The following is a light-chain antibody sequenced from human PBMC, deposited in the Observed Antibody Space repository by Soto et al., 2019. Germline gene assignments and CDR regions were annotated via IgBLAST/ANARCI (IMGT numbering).Light chain of an antibody. CDR2: GAS. J-gene: IGKJ5*01. Sequence: EIVLTQSPGTLSLSPGERATLSCRASQTVIRNYLAWHQQKPGQTPMLLVYGASSRATGIPDRVSGSGSGTDFTLTISRLEPEDFAVYYCQQHGGSPITFGQGTRLEIK. V-gene: IGKV3-20*01. CDR1: QTVIRNY. CDR3: QQHGGSPIT.